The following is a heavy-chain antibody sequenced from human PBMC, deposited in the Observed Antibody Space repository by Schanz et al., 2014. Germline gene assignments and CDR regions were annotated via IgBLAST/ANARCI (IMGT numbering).Heavy chain of an antibody. J-gene: IGHJ4*02. Sequence: VQLVESGGGVVQPGRSLRLSCAASGFTFSNFAMHWVRQAPGKGLEWVTIISHDGSIQYGADSVKGRFTLSRDNSKNTMDLQMNXXXXXXXAVYYCGRDYSGGALDSWGQGTLVTASS. CDR1: GFTFSNFA. CDR2: ISHDGSIQ. V-gene: IGHV3-30*04. CDR3: GRDYSGGALDS. D-gene: IGHD6-19*01.